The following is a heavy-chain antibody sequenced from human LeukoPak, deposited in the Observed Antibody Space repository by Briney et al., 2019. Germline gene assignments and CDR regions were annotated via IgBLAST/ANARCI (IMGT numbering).Heavy chain of an antibody. Sequence: SVKVSCKASGGTFSSYAISWVRQAPGQGLEWMGGIIPIFGTANYAQKFQGRVTITADESTGTAYMELSSLRSEDTAVYYCARRQGGYCSSTSCYLAFDIWGQGTMVTVSS. CDR1: GGTFSSYA. CDR2: IIPIFGTA. V-gene: IGHV1-69*01. D-gene: IGHD2-2*01. CDR3: ARRQGGYCSSTSCYLAFDI. J-gene: IGHJ3*02.